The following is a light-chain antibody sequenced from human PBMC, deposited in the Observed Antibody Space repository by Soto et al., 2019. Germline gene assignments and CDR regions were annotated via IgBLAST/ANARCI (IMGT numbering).Light chain of an antibody. CDR3: QQRSNWPRT. CDR2: DAS. V-gene: IGKV3-11*01. Sequence: EIVFTQSPATLSLSPGEIATLSCRASQSVSSYLAWYQQKPGQAPRLLIYDASNRATGIPARFSGSGSGTDFTLTLSRXEPEDFAVYYCQQRSNWPRTFGQGTKVDIK. J-gene: IGKJ1*01. CDR1: QSVSSY.